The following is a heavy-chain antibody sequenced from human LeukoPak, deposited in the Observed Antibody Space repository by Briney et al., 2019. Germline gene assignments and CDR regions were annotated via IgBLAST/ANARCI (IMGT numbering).Heavy chain of an antibody. Sequence: PGGSLRLSCAASGFTFSSYAMSWVRQAPGKGLEWVSSISSSSSYIYYADSVKGRFTISRDNAKNSLYLQMNSLRAEDTAVYYCARDLQRSDPEIDPWGQGTLVTVSS. CDR3: ARDLQRSDPEIDP. D-gene: IGHD4-11*01. V-gene: IGHV3-21*01. CDR1: GFTFSSYA. J-gene: IGHJ5*02. CDR2: ISSSSSYI.